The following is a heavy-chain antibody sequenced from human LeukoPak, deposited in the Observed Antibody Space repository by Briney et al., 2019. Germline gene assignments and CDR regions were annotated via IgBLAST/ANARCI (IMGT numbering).Heavy chain of an antibody. CDR1: GGSFSGYY. Sequence: SETLSLTCAVYGGSFSGYYWNWIRQPPGKGLEWIGEINHSGSTNYNPSLKSRVTISVDTSKNQFSLKLSSVTAADTAVYYCARDIVATTRRFDYWGQGTLVTVSS. CDR3: ARDIVATTRRFDY. V-gene: IGHV4-34*01. CDR2: INHSGST. D-gene: IGHD5-12*01. J-gene: IGHJ4*02.